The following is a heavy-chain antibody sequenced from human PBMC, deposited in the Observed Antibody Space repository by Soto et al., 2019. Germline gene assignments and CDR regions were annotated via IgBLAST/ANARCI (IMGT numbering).Heavy chain of an antibody. D-gene: IGHD2-21*02. J-gene: IGHJ6*02. CDR1: GGTFGTFA. V-gene: IGHV1-69*12. CDR3: ARDRLMRGNSYYYGMDV. Sequence: QVLLVQSGAEVKKPGSSVKISCTTSGGTFGTFAITWVRLAPGRGLEWMGVIIPGFAAPTYAQTLQGRVSITADESTSTAYMELSGLTFDDAAVYYCARDRLMRGNSYYYGMDVWGQGTTVTVSS. CDR2: IIPGFAAP.